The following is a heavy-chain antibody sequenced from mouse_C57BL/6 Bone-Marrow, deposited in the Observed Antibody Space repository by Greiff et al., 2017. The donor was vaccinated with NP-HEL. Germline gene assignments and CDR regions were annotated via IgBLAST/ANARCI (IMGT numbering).Heavy chain of an antibody. CDR2: IYPRDGST. D-gene: IGHD1-1*01. Sequence: VMLVESDAELVKPGASVKISCKVSGYTFTDHTIHWMKQRPEQGLEWIGYIYPRDGSTKYNEKFKGKATLTADKSSSTAYMQLNSLTSEDSAVYFCARRWGYDYGTSWDWYFDVWGTGTTVTVSS. V-gene: IGHV1-78*01. J-gene: IGHJ1*03. CDR1: GYTFTDHT. CDR3: ARRWGYDYGTSWDWYFDV.